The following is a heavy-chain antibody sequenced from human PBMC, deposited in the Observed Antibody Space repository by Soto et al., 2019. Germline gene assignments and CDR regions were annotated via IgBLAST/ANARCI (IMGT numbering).Heavy chain of an antibody. CDR1: GGSFSGYY. J-gene: IGHJ5*02. CDR3: GRAPLRFTWVGGVFFRCSAP. V-gene: IGHV4-34*01. D-gene: IGHD3-16*01. CDR2: INHSGST. Sequence: SETLSLTCAVYGGSFSGYYWNWIRQPPGKGLEWIGEINHSGSTNYNPSLKSRVTISVDTSKNQFSLKLSSVTAADTAVFSCGRAPLRFTWVGGVFFRCSAPGGRGPWVPVS.